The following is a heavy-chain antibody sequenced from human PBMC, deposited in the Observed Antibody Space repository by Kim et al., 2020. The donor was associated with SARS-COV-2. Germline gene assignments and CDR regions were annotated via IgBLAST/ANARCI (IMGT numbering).Heavy chain of an antibody. J-gene: IGHJ4*02. CDR2: INHSGST. D-gene: IGHD4-17*01. Sequence: SETLSLTCAVYGGSFSGYYWSWIRQPPGKGLEWIGEINHSGSTNYNPSLKSRVTISVDTSKNQFSLKLSSVTAADTAVYYCAGGDQRGGDYWGQGTLVTVSS. CDR3: AGGDQRGGDY. CDR1: GGSFSGYY. V-gene: IGHV4-34*01.